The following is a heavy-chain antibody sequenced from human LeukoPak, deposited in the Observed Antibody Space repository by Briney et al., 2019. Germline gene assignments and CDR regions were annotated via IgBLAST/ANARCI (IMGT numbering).Heavy chain of an antibody. Sequence: GGSLRLSCAASGFTFSNAWMSWARQAPGKGLEWVGRIKSKTDGGTTDYAAPVKGRFTISRDDSKNTLYLQMNSLKTEDTAVYYCTPVEYYYDSSGYVHWGQGTLVTVSS. CDR3: TPVEYYYDSSGYVH. D-gene: IGHD3-22*01. CDR2: IKSKTDGGTT. V-gene: IGHV3-15*01. J-gene: IGHJ4*02. CDR1: GFTFSNAW.